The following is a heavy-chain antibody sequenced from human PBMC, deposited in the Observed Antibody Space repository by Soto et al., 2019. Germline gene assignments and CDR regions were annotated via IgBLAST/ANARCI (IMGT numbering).Heavy chain of an antibody. Sequence: QVQLVQSGAEVKKPGASVKVSCKASGYTFTSYDINWVRQATGQGLQWMGWMNPNSGNTGYAQKFQGRDTMTRNTSIGTAYMELSSLRSEDTAVYYCASPLGAGQDYSLAYWGQGTLVTVSS. CDR2: MNPNSGNT. CDR1: GYTFTSYD. J-gene: IGHJ4*02. V-gene: IGHV1-8*01. CDR3: ASPLGAGQDYSLAY. D-gene: IGHD2-15*01.